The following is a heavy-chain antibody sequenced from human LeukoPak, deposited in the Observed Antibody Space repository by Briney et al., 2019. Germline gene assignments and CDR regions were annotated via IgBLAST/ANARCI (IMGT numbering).Heavy chain of an antibody. CDR1: GFTFDDYA. CDR3: AKEWGPLGGAFDI. V-gene: IGHV3-9*03. Sequence: GVSLRLSCAASGFTFDDYAMHWVRQAPGKGLEWVSGISWNSGSIGYADSVKGRFTISRDNAKNSLYLQMNSLRAEDMALYYCAKEWGPLGGAFDIWGQGTTVTVSS. D-gene: IGHD3-16*01. CDR2: ISWNSGSI. J-gene: IGHJ3*02.